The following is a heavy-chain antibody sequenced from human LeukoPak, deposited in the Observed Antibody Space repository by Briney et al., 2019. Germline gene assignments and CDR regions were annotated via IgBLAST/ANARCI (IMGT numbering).Heavy chain of an antibody. D-gene: IGHD3-10*01. J-gene: IGHJ6*03. CDR2: ISGSGGST. Sequence: GGSLRLSCAASGFTFSSYGMSWVRQAPGMGLEWVSAISGSGGSTYYADSVKGRFTISRDNSKNTLYLQMNSLRAEDTAVYYCAKEEAMVRGVIYYYYMDVWGKGTTVTVSS. V-gene: IGHV3-23*01. CDR1: GFTFSSYG. CDR3: AKEEAMVRGVIYYYYMDV.